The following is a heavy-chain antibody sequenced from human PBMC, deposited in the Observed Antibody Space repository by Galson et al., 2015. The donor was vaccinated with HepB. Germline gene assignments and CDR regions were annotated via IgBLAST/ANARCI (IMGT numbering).Heavy chain of an antibody. J-gene: IGHJ4*02. CDR1: GFTFSSYA. Sequence: SLRLSCAASGFTFSSYAMSWVRQAPGKGLEWVSAISGSGGSTYYADSVKGRFTISRDNSKNTLYLQMNSLRAEDTAVYCCAKTGLWFGESEGYWGQGTLVTVSS. D-gene: IGHD3-10*01. CDR3: AKTGLWFGESEGY. CDR2: ISGSGGST. V-gene: IGHV3-23*01.